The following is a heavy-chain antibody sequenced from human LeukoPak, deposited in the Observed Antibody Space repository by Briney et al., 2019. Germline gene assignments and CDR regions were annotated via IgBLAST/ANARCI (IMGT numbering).Heavy chain of an antibody. CDR1: GYTLTELS. J-gene: IGHJ4*02. D-gene: IGHD1-26*01. Sequence: GASVKVSCKVSGYTLTELSMHWVRQAPGKGLGWMGGFDPEDGETIYAQKFQGRVTMTEDTSTDTAYMELSSLRSEDTAVYYCATGGIVGATSLIDYWGQGTLVTVSS. V-gene: IGHV1-24*01. CDR2: FDPEDGET. CDR3: ATGGIVGATSLIDY.